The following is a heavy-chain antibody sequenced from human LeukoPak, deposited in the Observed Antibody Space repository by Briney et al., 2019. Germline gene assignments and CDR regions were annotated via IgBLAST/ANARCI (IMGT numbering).Heavy chain of an antibody. D-gene: IGHD1-26*01. V-gene: IGHV3-7*01. CDR3: ARLGGSYYTY. Sequence: GGSLRLSCVASGFAFSSYWMTWVRQAPGKGLEWVANIKQDGGEEYYVDSVKGRFAISRDNAKNSLFLQMNSLRVEDTAVYYCARLGGSYYTYWGQGTLVTVSS. J-gene: IGHJ4*02. CDR2: IKQDGGEE. CDR1: GFAFSSYW.